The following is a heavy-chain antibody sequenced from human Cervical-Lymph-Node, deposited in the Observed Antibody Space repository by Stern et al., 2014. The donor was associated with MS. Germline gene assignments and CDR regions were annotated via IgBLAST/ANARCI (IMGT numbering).Heavy chain of an antibody. CDR1: DGSFSGYY. V-gene: IGHV4-34*01. D-gene: IGHD3-3*01. Sequence: QVQLQQWGAGLLKPSETLSLTCAVYDGSFSGYYWSWIRQPPGKGLEWIGEINHSITNYNPSLKSRVTISVDTSKNQFSLRLTSVTAADTAVYYCARARHFSGAIRYLEYHAWFDSWGQGTLVTVSS. CDR2: INHSIT. J-gene: IGHJ5*01. CDR3: ARARHFSGAIRYLEYHAWFDS.